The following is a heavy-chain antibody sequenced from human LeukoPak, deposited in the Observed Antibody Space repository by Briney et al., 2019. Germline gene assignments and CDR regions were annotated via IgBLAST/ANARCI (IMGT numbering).Heavy chain of an antibody. CDR3: ATSRDGYNHFDY. Sequence: SETLSLTCAVSGDSITTSNWWNWVRQPPGKGLEWIGKIYHRGSTNYNPSLKSRVTKSVDKSKNQFSLNLTSVTAADTAVYYCATSRDGYNHFDYWGQGILVTVSS. D-gene: IGHD5-24*01. CDR2: IYHRGST. V-gene: IGHV4-4*02. J-gene: IGHJ4*02. CDR1: GDSITTSNW.